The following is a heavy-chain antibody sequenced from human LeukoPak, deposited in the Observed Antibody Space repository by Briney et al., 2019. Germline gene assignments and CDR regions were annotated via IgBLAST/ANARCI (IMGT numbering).Heavy chain of an antibody. J-gene: IGHJ4*02. Sequence: GGSLRLSCAASGFTFSSYAMSWVRQAPGKGLEWVSAISGSGGSAYYADSVKGRFTISRDNSKNTLYLQMNSLRAEDTAVYYCAKLYSSGWSSFDYWGQGTLVTVSS. D-gene: IGHD6-19*01. V-gene: IGHV3-23*01. CDR1: GFTFSSYA. CDR3: AKLYSSGWSSFDY. CDR2: ISGSGGSA.